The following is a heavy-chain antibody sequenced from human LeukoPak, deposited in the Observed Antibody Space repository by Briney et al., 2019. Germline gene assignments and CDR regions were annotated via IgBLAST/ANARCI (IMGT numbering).Heavy chain of an antibody. CDR3: ARVSDSSGWYGFDY. D-gene: IGHD6-19*01. Sequence: SETLSLTCAVSGGSISSSNWWSWVRQPPGKGLEWIGEIYHSGSTNYNPSLKSRVTISVDKSKNQFSLKLSSVTAADTAVYYCARVSDSSGWYGFDYWGQGTLVTVSS. CDR1: GGSISSSNW. CDR2: IYHSGST. J-gene: IGHJ4*02. V-gene: IGHV4-4*02.